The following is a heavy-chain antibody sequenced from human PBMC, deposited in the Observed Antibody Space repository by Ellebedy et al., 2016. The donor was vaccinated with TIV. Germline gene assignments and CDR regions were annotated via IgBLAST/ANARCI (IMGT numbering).Heavy chain of an antibody. CDR1: GGSFSGYY. CDR3: ARFDYHYYGMDV. J-gene: IGHJ6*02. D-gene: IGHD3-9*01. Sequence: SETLSLXCAVYGGSFSGYYWSWIRQPPGKGLEWIGEINHSGSTNYNPSLKSRVTISVDRSKNQFSLKLSSVTAADTAVYYCARFDYHYYGMDVWGQGTTVTVSS. V-gene: IGHV4-34*01. CDR2: INHSGST.